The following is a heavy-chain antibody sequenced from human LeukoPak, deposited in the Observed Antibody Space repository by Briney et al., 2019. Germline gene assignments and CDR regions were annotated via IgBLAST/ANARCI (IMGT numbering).Heavy chain of an antibody. Sequence: GSSVKVSCKASGGTFSSYAIGWVRQAPGHGLEWMGGIIPIFGKANYAQKFQGRVTITADESTSTAYMELSSLRSEDTAVYYCASHHYDILTGYYIKFGTNWFDPWGQGTLVTVSS. V-gene: IGHV1-69*01. CDR1: GGTFSSYA. CDR3: ASHHYDILTGYYIKFGTNWFDP. CDR2: IIPIFGKA. D-gene: IGHD3-9*01. J-gene: IGHJ5*02.